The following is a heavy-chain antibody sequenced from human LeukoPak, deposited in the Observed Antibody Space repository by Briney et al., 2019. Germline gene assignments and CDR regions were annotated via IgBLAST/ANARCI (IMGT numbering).Heavy chain of an antibody. CDR2: IYSGGST. CDR3: AKTVTMIVVAQGHYYFDY. D-gene: IGHD3-22*01. Sequence: PGGSLRLSCAASGFTVSSNYMSWVRQAPGKGLEWVSVIYSGGSTYYADSVKGRFTISRDNSKNTLYLQMNSLRAEDTAVYYCAKTVTMIVVAQGHYYFDYWGQGTLVTVSS. CDR1: GFTVSSNY. J-gene: IGHJ4*02. V-gene: IGHV3-53*01.